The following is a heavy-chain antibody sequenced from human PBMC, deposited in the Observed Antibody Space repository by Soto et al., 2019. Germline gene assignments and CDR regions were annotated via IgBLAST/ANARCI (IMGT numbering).Heavy chain of an antibody. V-gene: IGHV4-39*01. J-gene: IGHJ6*02. Sequence: RPGRGLEWIGSIYYSGSNDYNPPLKSRVTISVDRSKNQFSVKLSSVTVADTAVYYCACIFSGGYGYGFYYYGMDVWGRGT. D-gene: IGHD5-18*01. CDR3: ACIFSGGYGYGFYYYGMDV. CDR2: IYYSGSN.